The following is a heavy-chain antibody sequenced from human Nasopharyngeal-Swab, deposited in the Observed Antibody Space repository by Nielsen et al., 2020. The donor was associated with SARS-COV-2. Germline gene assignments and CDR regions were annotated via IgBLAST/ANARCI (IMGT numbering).Heavy chain of an antibody. CDR1: GDSVSSGSYS. J-gene: IGHJ4*02. Sequence: SETLSLTCTVSGDSVSSGSYSWSWIRQPPGKGLEWIGYIYYNGDTNYNPPLRSRVTISKDTSKNQVSLKLSSVTAADTAVYYCARDGLGTYPFYFDYWGQGKLVTVSA. CDR3: ARDGLGTYPFYFDY. D-gene: IGHD3-10*01. V-gene: IGHV4-61*01. CDR2: IYYNGDT.